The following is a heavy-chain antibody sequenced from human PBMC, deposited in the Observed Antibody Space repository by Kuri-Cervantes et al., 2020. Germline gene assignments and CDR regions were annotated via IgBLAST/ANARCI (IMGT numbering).Heavy chain of an antibody. Sequence: GGSLRLSCAASGFTFSDYWMSWVRQAPGKGLEWVAVISYDGSNKYYADSVKGRFTISRDDSKNTLYLQMNSLKTEDTAVYYCTTGGEVDFYCSSTSCYMAYWGQGTLVTVSS. CDR2: ISYDGSNK. CDR3: TTGGEVDFYCSSTSCYMAY. D-gene: IGHD2-2*02. V-gene: IGHV3-30*03. J-gene: IGHJ4*02. CDR1: GFTFSDYW.